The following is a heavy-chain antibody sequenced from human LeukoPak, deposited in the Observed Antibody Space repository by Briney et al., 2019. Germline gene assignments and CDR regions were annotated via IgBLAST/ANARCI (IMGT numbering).Heavy chain of an antibody. CDR2: IYYSGST. V-gene: IGHV4-30-4*01. CDR3: ARRPRVGATRAYTMGYYFDY. D-gene: IGHD1-26*01. Sequence: PSETLSLTCTVSGGSISSGDYYWSWIRQPPGKGLEWIGYIYYSGSTYYNPSLKSRVTISVDTSKNQFSLKLSSVTAADTAVYYCARRPRVGATRAYTMGYYFDYWGQGTLVTVSS. J-gene: IGHJ4*02. CDR1: GGSISSGDYY.